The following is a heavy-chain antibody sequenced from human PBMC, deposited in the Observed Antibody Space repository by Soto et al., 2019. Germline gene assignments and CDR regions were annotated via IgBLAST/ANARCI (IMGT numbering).Heavy chain of an antibody. CDR2: IYHTGST. J-gene: IGHJ4*02. CDR3: ARTFSDRRGFDS. CDR1: GLSISTKNW. Sequence: QVQLQESGPGLVKPSGTVSLTCAVSGLSISTKNWWTSVRQPPGKGLEWIGEIYHTGSTNHNPSRKNPVIIEVDMSKNQVSLKLISVTAADTALYYSARTFSDRRGFDSWGQGTLVSVSS. V-gene: IGHV4-4*02. D-gene: IGHD3-22*01.